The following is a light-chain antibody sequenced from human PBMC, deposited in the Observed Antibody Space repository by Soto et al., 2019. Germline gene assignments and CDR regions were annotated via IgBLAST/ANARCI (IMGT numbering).Light chain of an antibody. Sequence: DIQMTQSPSTLSASVGDRVTITCRASQIINGWLAWYQQKPGKAPKLLIYKASSLESGVPSRFSGSGSGTEFTLTISSLQPDDFATYYCQQYNHYSTFSQGTKVEVK. J-gene: IGKJ1*01. V-gene: IGKV1-5*03. CDR2: KAS. CDR1: QIINGW. CDR3: QQYNHYST.